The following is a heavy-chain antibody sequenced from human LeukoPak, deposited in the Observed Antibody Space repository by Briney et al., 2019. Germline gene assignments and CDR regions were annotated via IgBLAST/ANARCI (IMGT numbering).Heavy chain of an antibody. CDR3: TRDSAAYHPYFYYYMDV. J-gene: IGHJ6*03. Sequence: GGSLRLSCVASGFTFSSYSMNWVRQAPGKGLEWVSYISSGSSTIYYADSVKGRFTISRDNAKNSLYLQMNTLRAEDTAVYYCTRDSAAYHPYFYYYMDVWAKGPRSPSP. CDR2: ISSGSSTI. CDR1: GFTFSSYS. V-gene: IGHV3-48*04.